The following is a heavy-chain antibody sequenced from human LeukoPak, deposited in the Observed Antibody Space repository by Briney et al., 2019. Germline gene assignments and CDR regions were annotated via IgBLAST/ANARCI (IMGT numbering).Heavy chain of an antibody. J-gene: IGHJ4*02. Sequence: SETLSLTCTVPGGSISSSSYYWGWIRQPPGKGLEWIGSIYYSGSTYYNPSLKSRVTISVDTSKNQFSLKLSSVTAADTAVYYCARGEFPLAFDYWGQGTLVTVSS. D-gene: IGHD3-10*01. CDR1: GGSISSSSYY. CDR2: IYYSGST. CDR3: ARGEFPLAFDY. V-gene: IGHV4-39*01.